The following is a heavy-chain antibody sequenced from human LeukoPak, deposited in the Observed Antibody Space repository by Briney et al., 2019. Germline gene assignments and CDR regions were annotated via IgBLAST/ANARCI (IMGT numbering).Heavy chain of an antibody. CDR1: GFTFSSYA. J-gene: IGHJ3*02. CDR2: ISGSGGST. Sequence: GGSLRLSCAASGFTFSSYAMSWARQAPGKGLEWVSAISGSGGSTYYADSVKGRFTISRDNSKNTLYLQMNSLRAEDTAVYYCASLEGYSYGTGAFDIWGQGTMVTVSS. D-gene: IGHD5-18*01. V-gene: IGHV3-23*01. CDR3: ASLEGYSYGTGAFDI.